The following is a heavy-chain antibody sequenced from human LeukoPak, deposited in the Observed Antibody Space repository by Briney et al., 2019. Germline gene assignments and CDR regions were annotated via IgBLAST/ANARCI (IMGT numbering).Heavy chain of an antibody. CDR2: IYYSGST. CDR1: GLPFSSHWL. Sequence: LRLSCAASGLPFSSHWLSWFRQSPGKGLEWIGSIYYSGSTYYNPSLKSRVTISVDTSKNQFSLKLSSVTAADTAVYYCARGCGGDCYSANDAFDIWGQGTMVTVSS. V-gene: IGHV4-31*02. D-gene: IGHD2-21*02. CDR3: ARGCGGDCYSANDAFDI. J-gene: IGHJ3*02.